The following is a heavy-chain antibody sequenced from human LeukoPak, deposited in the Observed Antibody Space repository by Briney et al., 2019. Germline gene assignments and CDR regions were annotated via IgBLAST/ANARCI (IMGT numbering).Heavy chain of an antibody. J-gene: IGHJ4*02. CDR1: GDSISSYY. Sequence: SETLSLTCTVSGDSISSYYWSWIRQPPGKGLEWIGYIYYSGSTNYNPSLKSRVTISVDTSKNQFSLRLSSVTAADTAVYYCARVNYYDSSGTDYWGQGTLVTVSS. CDR3: ARVNYYDSSGTDY. D-gene: IGHD3-22*01. V-gene: IGHV4-59*01. CDR2: IYYSGST.